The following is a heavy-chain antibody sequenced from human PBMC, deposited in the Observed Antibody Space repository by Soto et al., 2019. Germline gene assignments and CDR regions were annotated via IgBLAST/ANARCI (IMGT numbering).Heavy chain of an antibody. Sequence: GGSLRLSCAASGFTFSNYWMHWVRQVPGKGLVWVAHINNDGRSTTYADSVKGRFTISRDNAKNTLYLQMNSLRAEDTAVYYCAKVTLRYYAIDVWGQGTTVTVSS. J-gene: IGHJ6*02. CDR1: GFTFSNYW. CDR3: AKVTLRYYAIDV. V-gene: IGHV3-74*01. D-gene: IGHD3-16*01. CDR2: INNDGRST.